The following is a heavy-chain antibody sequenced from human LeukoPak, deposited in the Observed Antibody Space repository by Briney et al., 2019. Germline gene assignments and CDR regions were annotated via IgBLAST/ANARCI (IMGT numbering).Heavy chain of an antibody. J-gene: IGHJ3*02. Sequence: ASVRVSCKASGGTFTSYAISWVRQAPGQGRGWIGGIIPIFGTANYAQKFQCRVTITTDESTSTAYMELSSLRSEDTAVYYCARDGYSSDAFDIWGQGTMVTVSS. V-gene: IGHV1-69*05. CDR2: IIPIFGTA. D-gene: IGHD5-18*01. CDR1: GGTFTSYA. CDR3: ARDGYSSDAFDI.